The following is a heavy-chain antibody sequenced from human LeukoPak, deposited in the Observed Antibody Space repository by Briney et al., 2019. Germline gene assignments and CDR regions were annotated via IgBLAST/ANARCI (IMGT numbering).Heavy chain of an antibody. CDR3: ARETVVRGVTANWFDP. CDR2: ISAYNGNT. CDR1: GYTFTSYG. J-gene: IGHJ5*02. V-gene: IGHV1-18*01. Sequence: GASVKVSCKASGYTFTSYGISWVRQAPGQGLEWMGWISAYNGNTNYAQKFQGRVTITRDTSAITAYMDLSSLRSEDTAVYYCARETVVRGVTANWFDPWGQGTLVTVSS. D-gene: IGHD3-10*01.